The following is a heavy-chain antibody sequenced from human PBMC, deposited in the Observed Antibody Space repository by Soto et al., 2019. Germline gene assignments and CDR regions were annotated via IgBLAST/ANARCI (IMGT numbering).Heavy chain of an antibody. J-gene: IGHJ4*02. Sequence: QLQLQESGPGLVKPSETLSLICTVFDDSISGGSHCWGWIRQPPGKGMEWIATIYYTGTTYYNPFLKSRVPTSIDTSKTKLPLKLRFLTATDTAVYYCVRLPLIGVAPYVGSRGQGALGTVS. CDR1: DDSISGGSHC. CDR2: IYYTGTT. D-gene: IGHD3-22*01. V-gene: IGHV4-39*01. CDR3: VRLPLIGVAPYVGS.